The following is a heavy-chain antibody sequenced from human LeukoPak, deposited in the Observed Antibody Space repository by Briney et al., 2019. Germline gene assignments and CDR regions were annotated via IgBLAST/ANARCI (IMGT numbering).Heavy chain of an antibody. D-gene: IGHD2-15*01. CDR1: GGSISSSSYY. Sequence: KPSETLSLTCTVSGGSISSSSYYWGWIRQPPGKGLEWIGSIYYSGSTYYNPSLRSRVTISVDTSKNQFSLKLSSVTAAGTAVYYCARRGRYCSGGSCYFDYWGQGTLVTVSS. J-gene: IGHJ4*02. CDR2: IYYSGST. CDR3: ARRGRYCSGGSCYFDY. V-gene: IGHV4-39*01.